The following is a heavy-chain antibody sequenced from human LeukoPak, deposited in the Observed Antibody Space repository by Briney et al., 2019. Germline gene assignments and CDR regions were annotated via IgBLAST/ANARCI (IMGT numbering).Heavy chain of an antibody. V-gene: IGHV4-38-2*02. CDR1: GYSISSGYY. J-gene: IGHJ4*02. CDR2: IYHSGST. Sequence: PSETLSLTCAVSGYSISSGYYWGWIRQPPGKGLEWIGSIYHSGSTYYNPSLKSRVTISVDTSKNQFSLKLSSVTAADTAVYYCAREEKYCGYPVLGSFDYWGQGTLVTVSS. D-gene: IGHD5-12*01. CDR3: AREEKYCGYPVLGSFDY.